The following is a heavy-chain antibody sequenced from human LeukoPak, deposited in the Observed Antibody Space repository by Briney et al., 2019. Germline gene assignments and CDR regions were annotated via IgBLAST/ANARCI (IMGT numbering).Heavy chain of an antibody. CDR1: GNSFTTYS. D-gene: IGHD1-26*01. CDR2: IYPGDSDT. Sequence: GESLKISCRGSGNSFTTYSIGWVRQMPGKGLEWMGIIYPGDSDTRYSPSFQGQVTISADKSISTAYLQWSSLKASDTAIYYCARCGVGASFFDKWGQGTLVTVSS. J-gene: IGHJ4*02. V-gene: IGHV5-51*01. CDR3: ARCGVGASFFDK.